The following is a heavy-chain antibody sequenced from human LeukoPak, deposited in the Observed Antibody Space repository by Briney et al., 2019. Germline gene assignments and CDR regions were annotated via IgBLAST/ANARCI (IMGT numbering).Heavy chain of an antibody. CDR3: VKNSGWYRLDC. V-gene: IGHV3-30-3*02. CDR2: LSYDGSNK. Sequence: GGSLRLSCAASGFTFSSYAMLWVRQAPGEGLEWVAVLSYDGSNKYYADSVKGRFTISRDNAKNSLFLQMDSLRSEDTAVYYCVKNSGWYRLDCWGQGTLVTVSS. CDR1: GFTFSSYA. J-gene: IGHJ4*02. D-gene: IGHD6-13*01.